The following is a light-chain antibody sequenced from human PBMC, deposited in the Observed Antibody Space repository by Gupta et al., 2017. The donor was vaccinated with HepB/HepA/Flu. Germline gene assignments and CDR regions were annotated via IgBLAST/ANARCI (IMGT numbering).Light chain of an antibody. J-gene: IGKJ4*01. CDR2: AAS. V-gene: IGKV1-39*01. CDR3: QQSDSNLAIT. CDR1: QSISSY. Sequence: DIQMTQSPSSLSASVGDRVTITCRASQSISSYLNWYQQKPGKAPKLLIYAASSWQSGVPSRFSGSGYEKDLTLTISSRQQEDFATYYCQQSDSNLAITFGGGSKVEIK.